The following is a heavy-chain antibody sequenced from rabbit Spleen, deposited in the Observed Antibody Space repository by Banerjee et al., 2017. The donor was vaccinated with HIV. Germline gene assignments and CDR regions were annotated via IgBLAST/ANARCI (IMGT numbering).Heavy chain of an antibody. CDR3: ARDSDSDVYVDYFDL. V-gene: IGHV1S45*01. CDR2: IYTGSGAT. Sequence: QEQLVESGGGLAKPGASLTLTCKASGFPFSEKAVMCWVRQVPGKGLEWVASIYTGSGATYYANWAKGRFTVSKTSSTTVTLQMTSLTAADTATYFCARDSDSDVYVDYFDLWGPGTLVTVS. D-gene: IGHD6-1*01. J-gene: IGHJ4*01. CDR1: GFPFSEKAV.